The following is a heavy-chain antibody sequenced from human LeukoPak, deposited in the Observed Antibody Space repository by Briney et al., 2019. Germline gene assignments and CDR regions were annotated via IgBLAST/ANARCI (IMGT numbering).Heavy chain of an antibody. CDR2: IHHSGGI. CDR1: GDSISSDIW. J-gene: IGHJ5*02. CDR3: ARVHSRLLELRWFDP. D-gene: IGHD3-10*01. V-gene: IGHV4-4*02. Sequence: SGTLSLTCAVSGDSISSDIWWNWVRQPPGKGLEWIGEIHHSGGINYNPSLKSRVTISLGKSKNQFSLELNSVTAADTAVYYCARVHSRLLELRWFDPWGQGTLVTVSS.